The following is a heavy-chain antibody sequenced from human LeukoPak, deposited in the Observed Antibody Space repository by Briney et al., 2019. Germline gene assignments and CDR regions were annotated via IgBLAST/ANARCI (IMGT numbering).Heavy chain of an antibody. V-gene: IGHV3-23*01. CDR3: AKEASYGSGWRRADY. Sequence: PGGSLRLSCAASGFTFSDAWMNWVRQAPGKGLEWVSAISGSGGSTYYADSVKGRFTISRDNSKNTLYLQMNSLRAEDTAVYYCAKEASYGSGWRRADYWGQGTLVTVSS. CDR2: ISGSGGST. D-gene: IGHD3-10*01. CDR1: GFTFSDAW. J-gene: IGHJ4*02.